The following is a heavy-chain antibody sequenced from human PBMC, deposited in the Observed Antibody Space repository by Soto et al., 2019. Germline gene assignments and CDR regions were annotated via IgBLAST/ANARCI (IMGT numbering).Heavy chain of an antibody. V-gene: IGHV1-8*01. Sequence: ASVKVSCKASGYTFPSYDINWVRQATGQGFEWMGWMNPNSGNTGYAQKFQGRFTISRDDSKSIAYLQMNSLKTEDTAVYYCTTNYYDTSGYDNWFDPWGQGTLVTVSS. CDR1: GYTFPSYD. J-gene: IGHJ5*02. CDR2: MNPNSGNT. CDR3: TTNYYDTSGYDNWFDP. D-gene: IGHD3-22*01.